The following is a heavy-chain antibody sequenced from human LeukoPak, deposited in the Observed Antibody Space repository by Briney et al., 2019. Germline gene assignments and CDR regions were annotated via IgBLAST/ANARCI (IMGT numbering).Heavy chain of an antibody. D-gene: IGHD3-16*01. CDR2: ISGSGGST. V-gene: IGHV3-23*01. CDR1: GFTFSNYA. J-gene: IGHJ4*02. CDR3: AKVVERLGELFFDY. Sequence: GGSLRLSCAASGFTFSNYAMSWVRQAPGKGLEWVSTISGSGGSTYYADSVKGRFTISRDNSKNTLYLQMNSLRAEDTAVYYCAKVVERLGELFFDYWGQGTLVTVSS.